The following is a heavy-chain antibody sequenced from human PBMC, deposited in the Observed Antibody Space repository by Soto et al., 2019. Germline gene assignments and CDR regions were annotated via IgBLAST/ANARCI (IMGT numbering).Heavy chain of an antibody. CDR1: GFTLSNYA. D-gene: IGHD3-9*01. CDR3: AKSYYEILTGYYDYHFDY. V-gene: IGHV3-23*01. Sequence: GGSLRLSCAASGFTLSNYAMNWVRQAPGKGLEWVSVISGSGHNTYYADSVKGRFSISSDNSKNTLYLQMNTLRAEDTAVYYCAKSYYEILTGYYDYHFDYWGQGTLVTVSS. J-gene: IGHJ4*02. CDR2: ISGSGHNT.